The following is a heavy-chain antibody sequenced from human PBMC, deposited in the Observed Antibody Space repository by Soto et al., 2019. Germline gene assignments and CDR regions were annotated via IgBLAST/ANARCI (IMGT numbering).Heavy chain of an antibody. CDR3: ARDGGRHSGGIDY. CDR1: GGTFSSYS. CDR2: IIPIFGTA. J-gene: IGHJ4*02. D-gene: IGHD1-26*01. Sequence: QVQLVQSGAEVKKPGSSVKVSCKASGGTFSSYSINWVRQAPGQGLEWMGEIIPIFGTANYAQTFQARVTITADESTSTAYMELSSLRSEDTAVYYCARDGGRHSGGIDYWGQGTLVTVSS. V-gene: IGHV1-69*01.